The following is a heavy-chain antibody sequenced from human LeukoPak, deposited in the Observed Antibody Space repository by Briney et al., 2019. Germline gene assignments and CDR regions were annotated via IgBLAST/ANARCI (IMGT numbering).Heavy chain of an antibody. J-gene: IGHJ4*02. CDR1: GGSFSGYY. CDR3: AKDPHGSGSYYNVRYYFDY. Sequence: SETLSLTCAVYGGSFSGYYWSWIRQPPGKGLEWIGEINHSGSTNYNPSLKSRVTISVDTSKNQFSLKLSSVTAADTAVYYCAKDPHGSGSYYNVRYYFDYWGQGTLVTVSS. CDR2: INHSGST. V-gene: IGHV4-34*01. D-gene: IGHD3-10*01.